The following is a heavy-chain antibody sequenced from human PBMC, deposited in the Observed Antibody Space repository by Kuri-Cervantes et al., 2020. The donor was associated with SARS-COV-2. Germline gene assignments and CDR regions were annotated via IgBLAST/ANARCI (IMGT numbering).Heavy chain of an antibody. D-gene: IGHD3-10*01. Sequence: SETLSLTCTVSGGSISSYYWSWIRQPAGKGLEWIGRIYTSGSTNYNLSLKSRVTMSVDTSKNQFSLKLSSVTAADTAVYYCARGRSARSLYGSGGDFDYWGQGTLVTVSS. CDR3: ARGRSARSLYGSGGDFDY. CDR1: GGSISSYY. J-gene: IGHJ4*02. V-gene: IGHV4-4*07. CDR2: IYTSGST.